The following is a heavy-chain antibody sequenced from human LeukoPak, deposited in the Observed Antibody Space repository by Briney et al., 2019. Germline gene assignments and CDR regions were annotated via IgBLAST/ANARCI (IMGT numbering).Heavy chain of an antibody. CDR2: IYYSGST. CDR1: GGSISSYY. V-gene: IGHV4-39*01. D-gene: IGHD6-19*01. J-gene: IGHJ4*02. Sequence: PSETLSLTCTVSGGSISSYYWSWIRQPPGKGLEWIGSIYYSGSTYYNPSLKSRVTISVDTSKNQFSLKLSSVTAADTAVYYCARHNRLHSSGWYPIDYWGQGTLVTVSS. CDR3: ARHNRLHSSGWYPIDY.